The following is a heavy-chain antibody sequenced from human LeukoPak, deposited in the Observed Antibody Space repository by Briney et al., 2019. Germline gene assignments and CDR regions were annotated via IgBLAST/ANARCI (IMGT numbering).Heavy chain of an antibody. J-gene: IGHJ4*02. D-gene: IGHD6-13*01. Sequence: PGGSLRLSCAASGFTFSSYAMSWVRQAPGKGLEWVSGISGRGDCTYYADSVKGRFTISRDNSKNTLYLQMNSLRVEDTAVYYCAKDRSSTWDPFDYWAQGTLVTVSS. CDR1: GFTFSSYA. V-gene: IGHV3-23*01. CDR3: AKDRSSTWDPFDY. CDR2: ISGRGDCT.